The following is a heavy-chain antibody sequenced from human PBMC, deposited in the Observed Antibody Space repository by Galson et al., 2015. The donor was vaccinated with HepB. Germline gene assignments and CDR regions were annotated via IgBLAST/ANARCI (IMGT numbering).Heavy chain of an antibody. J-gene: IGHJ4*02. CDR2: ISGDGEVT. D-gene: IGHD5/OR15-5a*01. CDR3: ARARGVSGQESLRSFDY. Sequence: SLRLSCAASGFTFNQYVMTWVRQAPGKGLEWVSTISGDGEVTHYADSVQGRFTVSKDKSRNTLHLQGDSLRVEDTALYYCARARGVSGQESLRSFDYWGQGTLVTVSS. V-gene: IGHV3-23*01. CDR1: GFTFNQYV.